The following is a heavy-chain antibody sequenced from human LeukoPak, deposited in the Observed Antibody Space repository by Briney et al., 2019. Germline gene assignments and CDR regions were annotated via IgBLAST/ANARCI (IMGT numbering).Heavy chain of an antibody. CDR3: ARTYDSSGYSAFHI. Sequence: PSETLSLTCNVSGDSISSSYWTWIRQTPGKELEWIGYIYCSGSTYYNPSLESRVTMSVDTSKSQFSLKLTSVTAADTAVYYCARTYDSSGYSAFHIWGQGTMVTVSS. V-gene: IGHV4-59*01. D-gene: IGHD3-22*01. CDR1: GDSISSSY. J-gene: IGHJ3*02. CDR2: IYCSGST.